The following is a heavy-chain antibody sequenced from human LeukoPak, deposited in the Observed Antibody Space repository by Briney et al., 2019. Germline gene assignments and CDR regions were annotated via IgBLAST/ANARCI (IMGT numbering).Heavy chain of an antibody. Sequence: GGSLRLSCAASGFTFSSYSMNWVRQAPGKGLEWVSYISSSSSTIYYADSVEGRFTISIDNAKSSLYLQMNSLRDEDTAVYYCAMTGSYRQRGDYWGQGTLVTVSS. V-gene: IGHV3-48*02. CDR3: AMTGSYRQRGDY. J-gene: IGHJ4*02. D-gene: IGHD1-26*01. CDR2: ISSSSSTI. CDR1: GFTFSSYS.